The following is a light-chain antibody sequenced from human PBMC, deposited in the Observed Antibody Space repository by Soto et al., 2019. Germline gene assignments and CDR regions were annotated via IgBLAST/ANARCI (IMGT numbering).Light chain of an antibody. CDR1: QDISNY. CDR2: DAS. CDR3: QQYDNLPLT. V-gene: IGKV1-33*01. J-gene: IGKJ4*01. Sequence: DIQMTQSPSSLSASVGDRVTITCQASQDISNYLNWYQQKPGKAPKLLIYDASNLETGVTSRFSGSGSGTDFTFTIRTLKPEDVATYDCQQYDNLPLTFGGGTKVEIK.